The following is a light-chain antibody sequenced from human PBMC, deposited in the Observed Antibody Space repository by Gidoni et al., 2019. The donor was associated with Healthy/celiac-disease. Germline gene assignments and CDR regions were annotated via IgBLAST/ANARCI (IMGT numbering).Light chain of an antibody. J-gene: IGKJ2*01. CDR3: QQYGSSPPYT. Sequence: PGTLPVSPWEGATLSFSASQSVSSSYLAWYQQKPGQAPRILIYGASSSSNGIPDRFSGSGSGTDFTLTISRLEPEDCSVYYCQQYGSSPPYTFGQGTKLEIK. V-gene: IGKV3-20*01. CDR2: GAS. CDR1: QSVSSSY.